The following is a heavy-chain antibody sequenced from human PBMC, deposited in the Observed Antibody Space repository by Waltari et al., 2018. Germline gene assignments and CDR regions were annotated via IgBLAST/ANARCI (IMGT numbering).Heavy chain of an antibody. J-gene: IGHJ5*02. V-gene: IGHV3-21*06. CDR3: ARGKAFDP. CDR2: LNNGGDYK. Sequence: VRLVESGGGRVEPGESLRLSCVGSGFSFDGYSMNWVRQAPGKGREWVSSLNNGGDYKGYADSVEGRFTISRDNDKNTLYLQMNDLRVDDTAIYYCARGKAFDPWGQGTRVNVSS. CDR1: GFSFDGYS.